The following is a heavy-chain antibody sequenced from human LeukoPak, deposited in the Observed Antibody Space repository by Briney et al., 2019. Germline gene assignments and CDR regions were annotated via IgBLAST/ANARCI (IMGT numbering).Heavy chain of an antibody. CDR3: ARDSSGKQQPTRTFDY. Sequence: SETLSLTCAVYGGSFSGYYWSWIRQPPGKGLEWIGEINHSGSTNYNPSLKSRVTISVDTSKNQFSLKLSSVTAADTAVYYCARDSSGKQQPTRTFDYWGQGTLVTVSS. D-gene: IGHD3-22*01. J-gene: IGHJ4*02. V-gene: IGHV4-34*01. CDR2: INHSGST. CDR1: GGSFSGYY.